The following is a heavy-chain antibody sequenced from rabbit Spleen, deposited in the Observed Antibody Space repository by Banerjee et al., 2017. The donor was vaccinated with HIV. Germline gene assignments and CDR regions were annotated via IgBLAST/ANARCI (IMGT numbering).Heavy chain of an antibody. CDR1: GFDFSSYS. J-gene: IGHJ4*01. V-gene: IGHV1S7*01. Sequence: QSLEESGGDLVQPGGSLTLSCKASGFDFSSYSMSWVRQAPGKGLEWIGYIDPVFGSTYYASWVNGRFTISRHNAQNTLYLQLNSLTAADTATYFCARDAGRGDYIDGVFNLWGPGTLVTVS. CDR3: ARDAGRGDYIDGVFNL. D-gene: IGHD8-1*01. CDR2: IDPVFGST.